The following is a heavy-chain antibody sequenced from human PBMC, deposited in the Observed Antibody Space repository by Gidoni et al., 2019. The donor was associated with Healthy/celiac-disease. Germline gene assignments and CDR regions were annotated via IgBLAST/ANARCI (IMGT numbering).Heavy chain of an antibody. CDR3: AAWLERPIYFYYGIDV. CDR1: GFTFTSSA. D-gene: IGHD1-1*01. CDR2: IVVGNGNT. Sequence: QLVQSGPEVKKPGTSVKVSCKASGFTFTSSAMQWVRQARGQRLEWIGWIVVGNGNTNYAQKFQERVTITRDMSKNTAYMELGSLGSEDTAVYYCAAWLERPIYFYYGIDVLGQGTTVTVSS. J-gene: IGHJ6*02. V-gene: IGHV1-58*02.